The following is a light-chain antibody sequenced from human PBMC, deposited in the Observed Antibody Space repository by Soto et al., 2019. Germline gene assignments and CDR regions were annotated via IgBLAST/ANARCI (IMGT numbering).Light chain of an antibody. CDR2: GAS. CDR1: QSVNNNY. Sequence: EIVLTQSPGTLSLSPGERATLSCRASQSVNNNYFAWYQQKPGQAPRLLIYGASSMATGIPDRFRGSGSGTDFTLTISRLEPEDFALYYCQQYGTSPLTFGGGTKVEIK. V-gene: IGKV3-20*01. CDR3: QQYGTSPLT. J-gene: IGKJ4*01.